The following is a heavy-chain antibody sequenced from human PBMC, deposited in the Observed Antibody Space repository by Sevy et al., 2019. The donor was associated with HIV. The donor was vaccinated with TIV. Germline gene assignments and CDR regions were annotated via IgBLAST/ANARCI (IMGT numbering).Heavy chain of an antibody. Sequence: GGSLRISCAASGFTFSNYGMHWVRQAPGKGLEWVAVIWNDGSNKYYADSVKGRFTISRDNSKNTLYLQMNSLRVEDTAVYYCARGGDFNDRSAKRDLDYRGQGTLVTVSS. D-gene: IGHD3-22*01. J-gene: IGHJ4*02. CDR2: IWNDGSNK. CDR3: ARGGDFNDRSAKRDLDY. CDR1: GFTFSNYG. V-gene: IGHV3-33*01.